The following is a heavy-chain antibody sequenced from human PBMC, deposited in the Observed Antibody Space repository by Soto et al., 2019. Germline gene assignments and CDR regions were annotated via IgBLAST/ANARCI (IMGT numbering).Heavy chain of an antibody. J-gene: IGHJ4*02. V-gene: IGHV3-30-3*01. CDR3: ARIPQASYPGP. CDR1: GFTFSSYA. D-gene: IGHD1-26*01. Sequence: QVQLVESGGGVVQPGRSLRLSCAASGFTFSSYAMHWVRQAPGKGLEWVAVISYDGSNKYYADSVKGRFTISRDNSKNTLYLQMNSLRAEATAVDYCARIPQASYPGPWGQGTLVTVSS. CDR2: ISYDGSNK.